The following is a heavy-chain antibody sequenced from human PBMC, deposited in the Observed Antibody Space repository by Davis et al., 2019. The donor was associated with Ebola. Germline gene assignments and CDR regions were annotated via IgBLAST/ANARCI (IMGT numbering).Heavy chain of an antibody. CDR3: AREEMATTLRY. CDR1: GYSFTDDG. V-gene: IGHV1-18*01. Sequence: ASVKVSCKASGYSFTDDGISWVRQAPGQGLEWMGWISTYNGNTNYAQKVQGRITMTTDTSASTAYMELSSLRSEDTAVYYCAREEMATTLRYWGQGTLVTVSS. CDR2: ISTYNGNT. J-gene: IGHJ4*02. D-gene: IGHD5-24*01.